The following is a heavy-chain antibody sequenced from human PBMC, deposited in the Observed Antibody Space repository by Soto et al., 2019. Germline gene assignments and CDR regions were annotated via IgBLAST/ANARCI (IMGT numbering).Heavy chain of an antibody. CDR2: ISSGNSLI. CDR3: ARALAVAGTYWYFDL. D-gene: IGHD6-19*01. CDR1: GFTFTSYS. V-gene: IGHV3-21*01. Sequence: GGSLRLSCAASGFTFTSYSINWVRQAPGKGLEWVSSISSGNSLIYYADSVKGRFTISRDNAKSSVYLQMSSLRAEDTAVYFCARALAVAGTYWYFDLWGRGTLVTSPQ. J-gene: IGHJ2*01.